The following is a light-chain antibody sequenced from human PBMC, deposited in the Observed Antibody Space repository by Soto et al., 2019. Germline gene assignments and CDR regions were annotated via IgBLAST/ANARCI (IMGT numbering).Light chain of an antibody. J-gene: IGKJ1*01. CDR1: QSVSNDF. CDR2: GAS. V-gene: IGKV3-20*01. CDR3: HQYGSSPPRT. Sequence: EIVLTQSPGILSLSPGQRVTLSCRASQSVSNDFLAWYQQKPGQAPTLLIYGASSRATDVPDRFSGSGSGADFTLTISRLEPEDFAVYYCHQYGSSPPRTFCQGTTVE.